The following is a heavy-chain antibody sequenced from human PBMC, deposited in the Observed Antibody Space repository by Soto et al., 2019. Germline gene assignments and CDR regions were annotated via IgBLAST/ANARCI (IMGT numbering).Heavy chain of an antibody. CDR2: IVVGSGNT. D-gene: IGHD2-21*02. CDR3: AAAYCGGDCYPGDYGMDV. CDR1: GFTFTSSA. Sequence: ASVKVSCKASGFTFTSSAMQWVRQARGQRLEWIGWIVVGSGNTNYAQKFQERVTITRDMSTSTAYMELSSLRSEDTAVYYCAAAYCGGDCYPGDYGMDVWGQGTTVTVSS. J-gene: IGHJ6*02. V-gene: IGHV1-58*02.